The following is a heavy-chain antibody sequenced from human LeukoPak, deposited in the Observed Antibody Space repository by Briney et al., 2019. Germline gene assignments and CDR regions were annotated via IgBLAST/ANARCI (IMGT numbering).Heavy chain of an antibody. Sequence: SETLSLTCAVYGGSFSGYYWSWIRQPPGKGLEWIGEINHSGSTNYNPSLKSRVTISVDTSKNQFSLKLSSVTAADTAVYYCARGSRITIFGVVLSNNWFDPWGQGTLVTVSS. V-gene: IGHV4-34*01. D-gene: IGHD3-3*01. CDR1: GGSFSGYY. J-gene: IGHJ5*02. CDR2: INHSGST. CDR3: ARGSRITIFGVVLSNNWFDP.